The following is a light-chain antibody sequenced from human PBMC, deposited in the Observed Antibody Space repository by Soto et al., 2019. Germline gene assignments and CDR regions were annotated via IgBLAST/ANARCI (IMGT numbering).Light chain of an antibody. Sequence: QSALTQPASVSASPGQSITISCIGTSSDLGGYSYVSWYQQHPGKAPKLLIRDVNYRPSGISARFSGSKSGNTASLTISGLQTEDEADYYCSSYSSRSTLLVFGGGTKLTVL. CDR3: SSYSSRSTLLV. CDR2: DVN. CDR1: SSDLGGYSY. V-gene: IGLV2-14*03. J-gene: IGLJ2*01.